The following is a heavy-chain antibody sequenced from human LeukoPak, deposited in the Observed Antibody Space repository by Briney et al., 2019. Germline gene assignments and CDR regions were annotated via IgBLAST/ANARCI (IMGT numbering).Heavy chain of an antibody. J-gene: IGHJ4*02. V-gene: IGHV3-30*18. CDR3: AKDMGSGVAGDY. CDR2: ISYDGSNK. D-gene: IGHD6-19*01. Sequence: GGSLRLSCAASGFTFSSYGMHWVCQAPGKGLEWVAVISYDGSNKYYADSVKGRFTISRDNSKNTLYLQMNSLRAEDTAVYYCAKDMGSGVAGDYWGQGTLVTVSS. CDR1: GFTFSSYG.